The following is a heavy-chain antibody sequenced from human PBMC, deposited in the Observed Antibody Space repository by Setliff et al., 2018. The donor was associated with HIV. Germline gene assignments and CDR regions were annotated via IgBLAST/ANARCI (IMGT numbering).Heavy chain of an antibody. CDR3: AKDGDYRNGDYDAFDI. D-gene: IGHD4-4*01. Sequence: PGGSLRLSCAASGFTFSAHGMHWARQAPGKGLEWVTFINYDDNYEYYADSVKGRVSISRDNSKNTVDLHMNSLRTEDTAVYYCAKDGDYRNGDYDAFDIWGLGTMVTVSS. CDR2: INYDDNYE. J-gene: IGHJ3*02. CDR1: GFTFSAHG. V-gene: IGHV3-30*02.